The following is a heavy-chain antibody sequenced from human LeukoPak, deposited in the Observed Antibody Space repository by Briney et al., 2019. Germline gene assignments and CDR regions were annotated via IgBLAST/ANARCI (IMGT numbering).Heavy chain of an antibody. J-gene: IGHJ5*02. V-gene: IGHV3-53*01. Sequence: GRCLRLSSAASGFIVGSDYMRWVRQAPGKWLGRVSVIYTVGSTYYADNVKGRFTISRDNSKSTLYLQMNSLRSEDTAVYYCARETSNYVGSNWFDPWGQGTLVTVSS. D-gene: IGHD4-11*01. CDR2: IYTVGST. CDR3: ARETSNYVGSNWFDP. CDR1: GFIVGSDY.